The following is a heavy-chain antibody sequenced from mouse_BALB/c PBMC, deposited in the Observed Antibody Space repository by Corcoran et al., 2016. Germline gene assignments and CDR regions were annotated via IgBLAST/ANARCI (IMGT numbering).Heavy chain of an antibody. CDR2: ILPGSGST. V-gene: IGHV1-9*01. J-gene: IGHJ2*01. Sequence: QVQLQQSGAELMKPGASVKISCKATGYTFSSYWIEWVKQRPGHCLEWIGEILPGSGSTNHNEKVKGKATFTADTSSNTAYMQLSSLTSEDSAVYYCARLLRLLYFDYGGQGTTLTVSS. CDR3: ARLLRLLYFDY. CDR1: GYTFSSYW. D-gene: IGHD1-2*01.